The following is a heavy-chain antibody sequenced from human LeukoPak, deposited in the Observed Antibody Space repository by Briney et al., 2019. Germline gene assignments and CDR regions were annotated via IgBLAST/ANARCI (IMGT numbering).Heavy chain of an antibody. V-gene: IGHV4-39*01. Sequence: AETLPLTCCVSGVPISLRYDYWGWVRQPPGKALEWIGSVYYSVITSDHPSLKSQLTISVDTSKNQYSLKLSSVTAAHTAVYYCARLSTRGYCTNGVCSYRNPHYYYYYMDVWGKGTTVTVSS. CDR2: VYYSVIT. CDR1: GVPISLRYDY. D-gene: IGHD2-8*01. J-gene: IGHJ6*03. CDR3: ARLSTRGYCTNGVCSYRNPHYYYYYMDV.